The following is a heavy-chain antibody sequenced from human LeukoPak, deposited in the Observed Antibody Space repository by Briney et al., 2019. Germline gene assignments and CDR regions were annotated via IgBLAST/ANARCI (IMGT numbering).Heavy chain of an antibody. CDR1: GGSISSSSYY. J-gene: IGHJ4*02. V-gene: IGHV4-39*01. CDR2: IYYSGST. Sequence: PSETPSLTCAVSGGSISSSSYYWGWIRQPPGKGLEWIGSIYYSGSTYYNPSLKSRVTISVDTSKNQFSLKLSSVTAADTAVYYCARLMGKTRNVRKSYSGYDSYYFDYWGQGTLVTVSS. D-gene: IGHD5-12*01. CDR3: ARLMGKTRNVRKSYSGYDSYYFDY.